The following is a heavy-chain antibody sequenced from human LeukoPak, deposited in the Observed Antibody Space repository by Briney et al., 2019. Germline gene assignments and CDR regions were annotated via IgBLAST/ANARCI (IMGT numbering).Heavy chain of an antibody. J-gene: IGHJ4*02. V-gene: IGHV3-15*01. CDR1: GFTFMNAW. CDR3: TTFYHEYSPY. D-gene: IGHD2/OR15-2a*01. CDR2: IKSNADGGTP. Sequence: GGSLRLSCAASGFTFMNAWMIWVRQAPGKGLEWVGRIKSNADGGTPDYAAPARGIFTISIDDSKNTLYLQMNSLKTEDTAVYYCTTFYHEYSPYWGRGTLVTVSS.